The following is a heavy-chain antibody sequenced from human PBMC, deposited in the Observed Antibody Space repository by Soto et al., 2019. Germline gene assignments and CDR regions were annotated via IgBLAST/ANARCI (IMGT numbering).Heavy chain of an antibody. CDR1: GYTFSSYS. CDR2: ISTYSGNT. Sequence: ASVKVSCKTSGYTFSSYSNNWVRQAPGQGLEWMAWISTYSGNTHYAERVQGRVTVTLDKFARTAFMEMWVLTADDTAVFFCARDNGYYVLWGQGMGVTIAS. D-gene: IGHD3-10*02. J-gene: IGHJ4*02. V-gene: IGHV1-18*04. CDR3: ARDNGYYVL.